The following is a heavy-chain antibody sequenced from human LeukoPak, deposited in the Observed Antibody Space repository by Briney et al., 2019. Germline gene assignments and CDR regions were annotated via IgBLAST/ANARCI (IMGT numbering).Heavy chain of an antibody. CDR2: IYYSGST. D-gene: IGHD2-2*01. V-gene: IGHV4-31*03. CDR3: ARGEGYQLHYFDY. CDR1: GGSISSGGYY. Sequence: PSETLSLTCTVSGGSISSGGYYWSWIRQHPGKGLEWIGYIYYSGSTYYNPSLKSRVTISVDTSKNQFSLKLSSVTAADTAVYYCARGEGYQLHYFDYWGQGTLVPVSS. J-gene: IGHJ4*02.